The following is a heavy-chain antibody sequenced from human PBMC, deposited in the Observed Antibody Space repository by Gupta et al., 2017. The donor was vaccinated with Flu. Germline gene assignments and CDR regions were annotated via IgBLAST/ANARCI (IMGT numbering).Heavy chain of an antibody. CDR2: MNPNSGNT. Sequence: QVQLVQSGAEVKKPGASVKVSCKASGYTFTSYDINWVRQATGQGLEWMGWMNPNSGNTGYAQKFQGRVTMTRNTSISTAYMELSSLRSEDTAVYYCARKGTHLYCSSTSCYLDWGQGTLVTVSS. CDR1: GYTFTSYD. D-gene: IGHD2-2*01. J-gene: IGHJ4*02. CDR3: ARKGTHLYCSSTSCYLD. V-gene: IGHV1-8*01.